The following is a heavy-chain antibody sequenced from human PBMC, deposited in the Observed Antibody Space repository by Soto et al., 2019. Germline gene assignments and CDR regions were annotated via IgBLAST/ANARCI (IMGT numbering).Heavy chain of an antibody. CDR1: GYSFTSYW. V-gene: IGHV5-51*01. Sequence: PGESLKISCKGSGYSFTSYWIGWVRQMPGKGLEWMGIIYPGDSDTRYSPSFQGQVTISADKSISTAYLQWSSLKASDTAMYYCARGPFTVTTLFVWFDPWGQGTLVTVSA. J-gene: IGHJ5*02. D-gene: IGHD4-4*01. CDR3: ARGPFTVTTLFVWFDP. CDR2: IYPGDSDT.